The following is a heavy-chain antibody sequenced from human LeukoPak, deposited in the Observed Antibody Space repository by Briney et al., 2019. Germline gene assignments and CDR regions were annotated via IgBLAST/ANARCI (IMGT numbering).Heavy chain of an antibody. D-gene: IGHD3-22*01. V-gene: IGHV4-39*01. CDR3: ATIDGYS. CDR2: ISYSGSP. CDR1: GGPKSRSLYY. J-gene: IGHJ4*02. Sequence: PSETVPHLRTVSGGPKSRSLYYWAWIRQPPGKGLEWIGHISYSGSPYYSPSLKSRVTISPDPTNSQFSLKMSSVTAADPVVYNCATIDGYSWGQGTLVTVSS.